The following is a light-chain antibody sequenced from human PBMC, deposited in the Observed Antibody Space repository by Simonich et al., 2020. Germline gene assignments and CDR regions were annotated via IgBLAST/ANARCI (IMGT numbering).Light chain of an antibody. V-gene: IGKV1-39*01. Sequence: DIQMTQSPSSLSASVGDRVTITCRASQSISSYLNWYQQKPGKAPKLLIYAASSLQSGVPSRFSGSGSGTDFTLTISSLQPEDFATYYWQQANSFPLTFGGGTKVEIK. CDR1: QSISSY. J-gene: IGKJ4*01. CDR3: QQANSFPLT. CDR2: AAS.